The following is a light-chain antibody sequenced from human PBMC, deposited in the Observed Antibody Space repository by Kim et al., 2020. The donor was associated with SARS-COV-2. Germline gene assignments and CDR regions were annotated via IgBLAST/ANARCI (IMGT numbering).Light chain of an antibody. J-gene: IGLJ1*01. CDR3: CSYTNSGTYV. CDR2: DVN. Sequence: QSAPTQPASVSGSLGQSITISCTGTSSDVGGQKYVSWYQQHPGKAPKLMIFDVNNRPSGVSSHFSGSKSGNTASLTISGLRAEDEADYYCCSYTNSGTYVFGTGTKVTVL. V-gene: IGLV2-14*03. CDR1: SSDVGGQKY.